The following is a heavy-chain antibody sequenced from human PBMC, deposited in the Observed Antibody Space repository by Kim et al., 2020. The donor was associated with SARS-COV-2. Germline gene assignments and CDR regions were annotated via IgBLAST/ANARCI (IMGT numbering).Heavy chain of an antibody. CDR3: ARAIRTGYSSGWYDY. D-gene: IGHD6-19*01. V-gene: IGHV3-7*01. J-gene: IGHJ4*02. Sequence: DAVKGRFTIARDNAKNSLYLQMNSLRAEDTAVYYCARAIRTGYSSGWYDYWGQGTLVTVSS.